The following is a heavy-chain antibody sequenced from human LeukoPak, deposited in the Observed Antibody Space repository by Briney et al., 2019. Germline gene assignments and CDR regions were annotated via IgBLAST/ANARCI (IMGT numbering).Heavy chain of an antibody. CDR1: GYIFTSYE. CDR2: INHNSGNT. V-gene: IGHV1-8*01. Sequence: GPVKVSCTASGYIFTSYEINWVRQATGQGLEWMGWINHNSGNTDYAQKFQGRVTLTRNTSMNTVYMELSSLKSDDAALYYCARGRGSWFDSWGQGTLVTVSS. D-gene: IGHD6-25*01. CDR3: ARGRGSWFDS. J-gene: IGHJ5*01.